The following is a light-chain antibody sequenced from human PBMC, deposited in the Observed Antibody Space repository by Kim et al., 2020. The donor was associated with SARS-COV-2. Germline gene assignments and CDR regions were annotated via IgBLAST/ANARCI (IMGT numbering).Light chain of an antibody. J-gene: IGLJ2*01. Sequence: TTSSARRTGSVATTYIHCYQNRPRSAPSAMVSDTNQRPTSGVPNRFSGSIDRSSTSASLIISGLKAEDEADYYCQSYDNSNVVFGGGTQLTVL. CDR1: TGSVATTY. CDR2: DTN. V-gene: IGLV6-57*03. CDR3: QSYDNSNVV.